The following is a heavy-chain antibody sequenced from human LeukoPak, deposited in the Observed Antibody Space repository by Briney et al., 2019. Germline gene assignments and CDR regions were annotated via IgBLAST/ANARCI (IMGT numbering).Heavy chain of an antibody. J-gene: IGHJ4*02. CDR2: IIPVFGTA. Sequence: GASVKVSCKASGGTFSSYAISWVRQAPGQGLEWMGVIIPVFGTANYAQKFQGRVTITADESTSTAYMELSSLRSEDTAVYYCARDPPFGGSELHNFDYWGQGTLVTVSS. CDR1: GGTFSSYA. V-gene: IGHV1-69*13. CDR3: ARDPPFGGSELHNFDY. D-gene: IGHD5-12*01.